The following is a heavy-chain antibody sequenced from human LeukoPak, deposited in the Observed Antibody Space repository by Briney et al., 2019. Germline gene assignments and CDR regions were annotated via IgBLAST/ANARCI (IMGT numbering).Heavy chain of an antibody. CDR1: VYTFTIYD. CDR2: MNPNSGST. CDR3: ARGRSTGYPYYFEY. J-gene: IGHJ4*02. D-gene: IGHD5-12*01. V-gene: IGHV1-8*03. Sequence: GASVTVSFTASVYTFTIYDINWVRQATGQGLEWMGWMNPNSGSTGYAQKFQGRVTITRNTSISTAYIELSGLRSEDTAVYYCARGRSTGYPYYFEYWGQGTLVTVSS.